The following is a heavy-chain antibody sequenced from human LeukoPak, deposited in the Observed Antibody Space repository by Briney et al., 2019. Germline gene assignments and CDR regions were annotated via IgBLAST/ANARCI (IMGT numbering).Heavy chain of an antibody. D-gene: IGHD4-17*01. Sequence: SETLSLTCTVSGGSISSYYWSWIRQPPGKGLEWIGYIYYSGSTNYNPSLKSRVTISVDTSKNQFSLKLSSVTAADTAVYYCAREVGDYYALDIWGQGTMVTVSS. J-gene: IGHJ3*02. CDR2: IYYSGST. V-gene: IGHV4-59*01. CDR1: GGSISSYY. CDR3: AREVGDYYALDI.